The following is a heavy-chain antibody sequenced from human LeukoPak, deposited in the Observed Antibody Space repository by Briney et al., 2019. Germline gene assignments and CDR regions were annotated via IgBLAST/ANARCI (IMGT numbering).Heavy chain of an antibody. D-gene: IGHD4-17*01. Sequence: QAGGSLRLSCAASGFTFSSYAMHWVRQAPGKGLEWVAVISYDGSNKYYADSVKGRFTISRDNSKNTLYLQMNSLRAEDTAVYYCARGGDLCYYYYYGMDVWGQGTTVTVSS. V-gene: IGHV3-30-3*01. CDR2: ISYDGSNK. CDR1: GFTFSSYA. CDR3: ARGGDLCYYYYYGMDV. J-gene: IGHJ6*02.